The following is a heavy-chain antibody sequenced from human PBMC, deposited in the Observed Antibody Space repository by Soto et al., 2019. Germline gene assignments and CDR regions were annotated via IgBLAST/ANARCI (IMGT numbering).Heavy chain of an antibody. D-gene: IGHD2-2*01. V-gene: IGHV3-21*06. CDR3: ARDPSEGRVGNWFES. CDR2: ISSSTSYV. CDR1: GFTFSRYG. Sequence: PGGSLRLSCAASGFTFSRYGMNWLRQAPGKGLEWVASISSSTSYVYYADSVKGRFSIPRDNAKNILYLEMYALRIEDTAVYYCARDPSEGRVGNWFESWGQGTLVTVSS. J-gene: IGHJ5*01.